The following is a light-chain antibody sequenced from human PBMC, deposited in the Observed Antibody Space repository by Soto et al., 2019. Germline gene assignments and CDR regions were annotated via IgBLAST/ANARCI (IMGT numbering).Light chain of an antibody. CDR1: QSISRN. CDR3: QQSYIAPLA. CDR2: GAS. J-gene: IGKJ4*01. V-gene: IGKV1-39*01. Sequence: DIQLTQSRYYLSASVGEQVCLTCLARQSISRNLNWYQQKPGKAPNLLIYGASSLQSGVPSRFSGSGSGTDFTLTISSLQPEDFATFYCQQSYIAPLAFGGGTKVDI.